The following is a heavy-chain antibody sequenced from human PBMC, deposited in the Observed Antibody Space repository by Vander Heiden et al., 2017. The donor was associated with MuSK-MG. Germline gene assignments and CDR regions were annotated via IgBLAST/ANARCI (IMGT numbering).Heavy chain of an antibody. CDR2: VNPGNGNT. CDR1: GYTFTRFA. D-gene: IGHD1-1*01. J-gene: IGHJ4*01. CDR3: VREGLQVEFDY. V-gene: IGHV1-3*01. Sequence: QVQLVQSGAEVKKPGASVKVSCKASGYTFTRFAMHWVRQAPGQRLEWMGWVNPGNGNTRYSQNFQGRVTIARDTSATTAYMELRSLRFEDTAVYYCVREGLQVEFDYWGHVTLVTVSS.